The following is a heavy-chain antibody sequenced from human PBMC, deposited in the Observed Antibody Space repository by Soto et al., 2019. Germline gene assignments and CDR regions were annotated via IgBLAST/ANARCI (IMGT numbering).Heavy chain of an antibody. CDR2: IIPILGIA. J-gene: IGHJ5*02. CDR3: ARGSGYSRSSRHNWFDP. CDR1: GGTFSSYT. V-gene: IGHV1-69*02. Sequence: QVQLVQSGAEVKKPGSSVKVSCKASGGTFSSYTISWVRQAPGQGLEWMGRIIPILGIANYAQKFQGRVTITADKSTSTAYRELGSLRSEDTAVYYCARGSGYSRSSRHNWFDPWGQGTLVTVSS. D-gene: IGHD6-6*01.